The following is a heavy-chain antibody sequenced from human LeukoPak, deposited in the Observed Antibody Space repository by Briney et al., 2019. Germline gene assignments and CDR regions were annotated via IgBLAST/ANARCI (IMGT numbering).Heavy chain of an antibody. J-gene: IGHJ6*03. CDR2: INPNSGGT. CDR1: GYTFTGYY. V-gene: IGHV1-2*02. Sequence: ASVKVSCKASGYTFTGYYMHWVRQAPGQGLEWMGWINPNSGGTNYAQKFQGRVTMTRDTSISTAYMELSRLRSDDTAVYYCARDGYYDFWSGYHGYYYYMDVWGKGTTVTVSS. CDR3: ARDGYYDFWSGYHGYYYYMDV. D-gene: IGHD3-3*01.